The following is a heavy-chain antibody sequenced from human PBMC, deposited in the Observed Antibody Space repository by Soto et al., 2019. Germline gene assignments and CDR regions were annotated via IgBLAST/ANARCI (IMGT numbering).Heavy chain of an antibody. CDR1: GGTFSSYA. V-gene: IGHV1-69*01. CDR2: IIPIFGTA. J-gene: IGHJ4*02. CDR3: ARGDPYYYDSSGYYYVAKFDY. D-gene: IGHD3-22*01. Sequence: QVQLVQSGAEVKKPGSSVKVSCKASGGTFSSYAISWVRQAPGQGFEWMGGIIPIFGTANYAQKFQGRVTITADESTSTAYMELSSLRSEDTAVYYCARGDPYYYDSSGYYYVAKFDYWGQGTLVTVSS.